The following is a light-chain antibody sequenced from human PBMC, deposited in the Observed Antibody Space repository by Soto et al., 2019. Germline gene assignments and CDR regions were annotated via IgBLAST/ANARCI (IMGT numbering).Light chain of an antibody. CDR1: PSVTNY. Sequence: EIVLTQSPATLSLSPGERATLSCRASPSVTNYLAWYQQKPGQAPRLLIYGAFNRATGIPTRFSGSGSETEFTLTISSLQSEDFAVYYCQQYNMWPHTFGQGTKVDIK. V-gene: IGKV3-15*01. CDR3: QQYNMWPHT. CDR2: GAF. J-gene: IGKJ2*01.